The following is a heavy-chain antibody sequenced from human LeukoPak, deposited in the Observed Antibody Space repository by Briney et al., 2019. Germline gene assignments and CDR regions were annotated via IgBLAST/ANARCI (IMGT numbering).Heavy chain of an antibody. V-gene: IGHV3-23*01. CDR3: ARETYYYGSGSLNYYYYMDV. D-gene: IGHD3-10*01. J-gene: IGHJ6*03. CDR1: GFTFSSYG. CDR2: ISGSGGST. Sequence: PGGSLRLSCAASGFTFSSYGMSWVRQAPGKGLEWVSAISGSGGSTYYADSVKGRFTISRDNSKNTLYLQMNSLRAEDTAVYYCARETYYYGSGSLNYYYYMDVWGKGTTVTISS.